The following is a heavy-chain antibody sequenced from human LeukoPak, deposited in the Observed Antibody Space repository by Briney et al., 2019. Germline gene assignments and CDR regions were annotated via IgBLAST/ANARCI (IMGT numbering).Heavy chain of an antibody. J-gene: IGHJ4*02. CDR2: ISGSGGST. Sequence: GGSLRLSCAASGFTFSSYAMSWVRQAPGKGLEWVSAISGSGGSTYYADSVKGRFTISRDNSKNTLYLQMNSLRSEDTAVYYCAKVCSGGSCYSFDYWGQGTLVTVSS. CDR1: GFTFSSYA. V-gene: IGHV3-23*01. CDR3: AKVCSGGSCYSFDY. D-gene: IGHD2-15*01.